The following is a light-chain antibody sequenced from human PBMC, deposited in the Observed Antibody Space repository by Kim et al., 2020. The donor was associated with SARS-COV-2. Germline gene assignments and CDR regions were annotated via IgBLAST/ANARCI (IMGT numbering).Light chain of an antibody. CDR3: QTWDTGIRV. J-gene: IGLJ3*02. Sequence: QLVLTQSPSASASLGASVKLTCTLSSGHSTYAIAWHQQQPEKGPRYLMKVDSDGSHNKGDGIPDRFSGSSSGAERYLTISSLQSEDEADYYCQTWDTGIRVFGGGTKVT. V-gene: IGLV4-69*01. CDR1: SGHSTYA. CDR2: VDSDGSH.